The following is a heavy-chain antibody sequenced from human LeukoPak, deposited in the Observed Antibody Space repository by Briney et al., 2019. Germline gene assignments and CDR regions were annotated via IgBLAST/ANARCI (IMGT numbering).Heavy chain of an antibody. CDR1: GFTFSSYG. CDR2: ISYDGSNK. CDR3: AKDTLSEWLLLFGGMDV. J-gene: IGHJ6*02. D-gene: IGHD3-22*01. V-gene: IGHV3-30*18. Sequence: GGSLRLSCAASGFTFSSYGMHWVRQAPGKGLEWVAVISYDGSNKYYADSVKGRFTISRDNSKNTVYLQMNSLRAEDTAGYYCAKDTLSEWLLLFGGMDVWGQGTTVTVSS.